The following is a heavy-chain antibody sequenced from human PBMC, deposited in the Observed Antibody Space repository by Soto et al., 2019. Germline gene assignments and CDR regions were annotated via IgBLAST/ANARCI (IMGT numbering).Heavy chain of an antibody. CDR1: GFTFSSYG. J-gene: IGHJ6*02. Sequence: PGGSLRLSCASSGFTFSSYGMHWVRQAPGKGLEWVAVIWYDGSNKYYADSVKGRFTISRDNSKNTLYLQMNSLRAEDTAVYYCARYRSGSYYYEIDALGQGDTVTVSS. CDR2: IWYDGSNK. V-gene: IGHV3-33*01. CDR3: ARYRSGSYYYEIDA. D-gene: IGHD6-19*01.